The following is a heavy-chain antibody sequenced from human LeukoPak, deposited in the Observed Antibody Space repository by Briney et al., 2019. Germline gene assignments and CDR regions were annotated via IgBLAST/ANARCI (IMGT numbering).Heavy chain of an antibody. D-gene: IGHD5-12*01. Sequence: GASVKVSCKSSGYVFINYYIHWVRLAPGQGLQWMGWINPKSGATNYAQMFQGRDTMTGDTSISTAYMEVRRLRSDDTVVYYCARGPRGSSGYHLGYWGQGTLVTVSS. V-gene: IGHV1-2*02. CDR1: GYVFINYY. CDR2: INPKSGAT. CDR3: ARGPRGSSGYHLGY. J-gene: IGHJ4*02.